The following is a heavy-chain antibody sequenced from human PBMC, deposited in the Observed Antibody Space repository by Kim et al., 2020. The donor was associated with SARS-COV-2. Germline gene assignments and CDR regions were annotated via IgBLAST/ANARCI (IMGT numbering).Heavy chain of an antibody. CDR2: ISYDGSNK. V-gene: IGHV3-30*03. Sequence: GGSLRLSCAASGFTFSSYGMHWVRQAPGKGLEWVAVISYDGSNKYYADSVKGRFTISRDNSKNTLYLQMNSLRAEDTAVYYCAREYSSSSWYYGMDVWDQGTTVTVSS. J-gene: IGHJ6*02. D-gene: IGHD6-6*01. CDR3: AREYSSSSWYYGMDV. CDR1: GFTFSSYG.